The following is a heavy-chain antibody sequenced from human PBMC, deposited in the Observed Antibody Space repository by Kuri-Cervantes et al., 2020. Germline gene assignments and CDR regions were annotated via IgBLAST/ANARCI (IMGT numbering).Heavy chain of an antibody. CDR2: ISSSSSYI. Sequence: ETLSLTCAASGFSFNTYTMNWVRLAPGKGLEWVSSISSSSSYIYYADSVKGRFTISRDNAKNSLYLQMNSLRAEDTAVYYCAREGEVGVAHFDYWGQGTLVTVSS. V-gene: IGHV3-21*01. D-gene: IGHD1-26*01. J-gene: IGHJ4*02. CDR3: AREGEVGVAHFDY. CDR1: GFSFNTYT.